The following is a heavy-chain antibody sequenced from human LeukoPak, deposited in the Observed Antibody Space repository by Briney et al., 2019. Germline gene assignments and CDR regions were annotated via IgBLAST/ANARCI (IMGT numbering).Heavy chain of an antibody. Sequence: PGGSLRFSCSASGFTFRNYGMHWVRQAPGKGLEYVSTISSYGGSTYYADLVKGRFTISRDNSKNTLYLQMSSLRAEDTAVYYCARDFGSGADQWGQGTLVIVSS. D-gene: IGHD3-10*01. V-gene: IGHV3-64D*09. CDR1: GFTFRNYG. CDR2: ISSYGGST. CDR3: ARDFGSGADQ. J-gene: IGHJ5*02.